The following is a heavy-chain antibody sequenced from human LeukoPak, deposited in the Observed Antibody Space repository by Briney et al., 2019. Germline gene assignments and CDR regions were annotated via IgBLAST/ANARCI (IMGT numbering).Heavy chain of an antibody. Sequence: KPSDTLSLTCTVSGGSISSYYWSWIRQPPGKGLEWIGYIYTSGSTNYNPSLKSRVTISVDTSKKQFSLKLSSVTAADTAVYYCARQPRGYYDSSGYYPFFDYWGQGTLVTVSS. V-gene: IGHV4-4*09. CDR1: GGSISSYY. J-gene: IGHJ4*02. D-gene: IGHD3-22*01. CDR2: IYTSGST. CDR3: ARQPRGYYDSSGYYPFFDY.